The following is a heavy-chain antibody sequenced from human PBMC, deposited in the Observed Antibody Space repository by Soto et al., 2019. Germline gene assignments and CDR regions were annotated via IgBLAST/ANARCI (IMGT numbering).Heavy chain of an antibody. D-gene: IGHD6-13*01. CDR3: ARSPRSSPYFDY. Sequence: GESLKISYQSSGYTFSNFWIGWVRQLPGKGLEWMGIIYPGDHETRYSPSFHGKVTISADRSINTAYLQLNSLEASDTAFYFCARSPRSSPYFDYWGQGALVTVSS. CDR2: IYPGDHET. J-gene: IGHJ4*02. V-gene: IGHV5-51*01. CDR1: GYTFSNFW.